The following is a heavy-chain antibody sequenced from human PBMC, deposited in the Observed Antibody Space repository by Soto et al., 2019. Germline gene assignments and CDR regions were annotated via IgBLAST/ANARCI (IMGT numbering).Heavy chain of an antibody. CDR2: ISYDGNTR. V-gene: IGHV3-30-3*01. J-gene: IGHJ4*02. CDR1: GFTLSSYS. CDR3: XXXXXXXXXXXXDFDY. Sequence: QVQLVESGGGVVQPGTSLRLSCAASGFTLSSYSIHWVRQAPGKXXXXXAVISYDGNTRFYGDSVKGRFIVSRDNSRXXXXXXXXXXXXXXXXXXXXXXXXXXXXXXXXDFDYWGQGTLVTVSS.